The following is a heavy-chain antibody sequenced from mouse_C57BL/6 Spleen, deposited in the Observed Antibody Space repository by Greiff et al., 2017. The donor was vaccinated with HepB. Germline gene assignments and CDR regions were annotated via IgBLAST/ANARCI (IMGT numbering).Heavy chain of an antibody. CDR1: GYTFTDYY. Sequence: EVQLQQSGPELVKPGASVKISCKASGYTFTDYYMNWVKQSHGKSLEWIGDINPNNGGTSYNQKFKGKATLTVDKSSSTAYMELRSLTSEDSAVYYCARGLEDYWGQGTSVTVSS. CDR2: INPNNGGT. D-gene: IGHD2-2*01. CDR3: ARGLEDY. J-gene: IGHJ4*01. V-gene: IGHV1-26*01.